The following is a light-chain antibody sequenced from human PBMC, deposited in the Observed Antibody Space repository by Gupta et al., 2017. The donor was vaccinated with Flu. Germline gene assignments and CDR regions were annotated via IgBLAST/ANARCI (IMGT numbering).Light chain of an antibody. V-gene: IGKV4-1*01. CDR3: QQYYSTPLT. J-gene: IGKJ1*01. CDR2: WAS. Sequence: NCKSSQSVLYTSNNKKYLAWYQQKPGQPPKLLIYWASTRESGVPDRFSGSGSGTDFSLTISSLQAEDVAVYYCQQYYSTPLTFGQGTKVEVK. CDR1: QSVLYTSNNKKY.